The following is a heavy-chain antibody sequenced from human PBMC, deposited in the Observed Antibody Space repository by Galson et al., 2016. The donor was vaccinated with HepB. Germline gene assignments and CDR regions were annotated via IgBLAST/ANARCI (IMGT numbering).Heavy chain of an antibody. J-gene: IGHJ3*02. CDR2: IRGSDTGT. CDR1: GFSISIYS. CDR3: AKISLAGYNSGWGGSFDI. Sequence: SLRLSCAASGFSISIYSMNWVRQAPGKGLEWVSAIRGSDTGTSYTDSVKGRFTISRDNSKNTLYLQMNSLRAEDAAVYYCAKISLAGYNSGWGGSFDIWGRGTMVTVSS. D-gene: IGHD6-19*01. V-gene: IGHV3-23*01.